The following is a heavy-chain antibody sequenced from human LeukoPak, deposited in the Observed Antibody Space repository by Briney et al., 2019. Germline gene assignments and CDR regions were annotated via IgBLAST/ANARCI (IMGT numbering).Heavy chain of an antibody. D-gene: IGHD3-10*01. CDR2: IYWDDDK. V-gene: IGHV2-5*02. Sequence: GSGPTLVNPTQTLTLTCTFSGFSLNTNGVGVGWIRQPPGKALEFLGLIYWDDDKCYSPSLKSRLILTKDTSKNQVVLTMTSMDPVDTATYYCAHRQYYYGSWDTGYFDYWGQGTWSPSPQ. J-gene: IGHJ4*02. CDR3: AHRQYYYGSWDTGYFDY. CDR1: GFSLNTNGVG.